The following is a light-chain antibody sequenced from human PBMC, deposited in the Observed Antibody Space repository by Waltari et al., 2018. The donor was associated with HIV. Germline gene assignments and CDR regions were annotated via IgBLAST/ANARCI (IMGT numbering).Light chain of an antibody. CDR3: CSYAGPSGLSEV. J-gene: IGLJ2*01. CDR1: NRHIGPSNY. CDR2: DVN. Sequence: QSALTQPASVSGSPGQSITISCTGPNRHIGPSNYVSWYQQHPDNAPKLMIYDVNKRPSGVSNRFSGSKSGNTASLTISGLQPEDEADYHCCSYAGPSGLSEVFGGGTKLTVL. V-gene: IGLV2-23*02.